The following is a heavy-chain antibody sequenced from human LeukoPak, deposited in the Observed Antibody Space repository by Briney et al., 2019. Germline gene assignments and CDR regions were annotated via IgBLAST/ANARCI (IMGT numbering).Heavy chain of an antibody. D-gene: IGHD3-10*01. V-gene: IGHV3-53*01. CDR3: ARVGDHFHWYLDL. CDR1: GFTVSTNY. J-gene: IGHJ2*01. CDR2: LYSGSDT. Sequence: GGSLRLSCAASGFTVSTNYMNWVRQAPGKGLEWVSILYSGSDTYYADSVKGRFTVSRDSSKNILSLQMNNLRAEDTAVYYCARVGDHFHWYLDLWGRGTLVTVSS.